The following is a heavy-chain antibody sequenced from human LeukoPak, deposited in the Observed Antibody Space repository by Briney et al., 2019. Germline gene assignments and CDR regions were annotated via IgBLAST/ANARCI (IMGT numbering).Heavy chain of an antibody. V-gene: IGHV4-39*07. CDR1: GGSISSSSYY. Sequence: SETLSLTCTVSGGSISSSSYYWSWIRQPPGKGLEWIGEINHSGSTNYNPSLKGRVTISVDTSKNQFSLKLSSVTAADTAVYYCARGPYYYDSSGYYYGYWGQGTLVTVSS. D-gene: IGHD3-22*01. CDR3: ARGPYYYDSSGYYYGY. CDR2: INHSGST. J-gene: IGHJ4*02.